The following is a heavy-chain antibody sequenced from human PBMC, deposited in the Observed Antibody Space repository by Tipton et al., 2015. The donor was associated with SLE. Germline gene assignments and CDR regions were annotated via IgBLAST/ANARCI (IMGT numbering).Heavy chain of an antibody. D-gene: IGHD3-3*01. J-gene: IGHJ6*03. CDR3: ARDRADGGFLEWGYYYYYMDV. V-gene: IGHV4-34*01. Sequence: TLSLTCALYGGSFSGYHWSWIRQPPGKGLEWIGEITNSGFPNYNPSLKSRVTISVDTSRNQLSLKLISVTAADTAVYYCARDRADGGFLEWGYYYYYMDVWGKGTTVTVSS. CDR2: ITNSGFP. CDR1: GGSFSGYH.